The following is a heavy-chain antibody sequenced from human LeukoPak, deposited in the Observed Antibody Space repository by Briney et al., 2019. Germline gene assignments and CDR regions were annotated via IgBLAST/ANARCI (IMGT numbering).Heavy chain of an antibody. J-gene: IGHJ4*02. D-gene: IGHD5-24*01. CDR1: GFTFSSYG. Sequence: GGSLRLSCAASGFTFSSYGMNWVRQAPGEGLEWVSYISSRGSTIYYADSVKGRFTISRDNAKNSLYVQMDSLRAEDTAVYYCARDRWLQSQWYFDYWGQGILVTVSS. CDR2: ISSRGSTI. V-gene: IGHV3-48*03. CDR3: ARDRWLQSQWYFDY.